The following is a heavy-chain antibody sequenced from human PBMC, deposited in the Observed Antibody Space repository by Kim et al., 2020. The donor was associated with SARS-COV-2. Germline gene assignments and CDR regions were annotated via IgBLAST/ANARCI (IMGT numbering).Heavy chain of an antibody. Sequence: SETLSLTCTVSGGSISSYYWSWIRQPPGKGLEWIGYIYYSGSTNYNPSLKSRVTISVDTSKNQFSLKLSSVTAADTAVYYCARAHELELFFFDYWGQGTLVTVSS. CDR2: IYYSGST. CDR1: GGSISSYY. J-gene: IGHJ4*02. V-gene: IGHV4-59*08. CDR3: ARAHELELFFFDY. D-gene: IGHD1-7*01.